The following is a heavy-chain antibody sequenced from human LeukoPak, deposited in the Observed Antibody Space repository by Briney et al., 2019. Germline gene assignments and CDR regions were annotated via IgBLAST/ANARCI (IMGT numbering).Heavy chain of an antibody. J-gene: IGHJ3*02. D-gene: IGHD3-22*01. CDR2: INHSGST. Sequence: SETLSLTCAVYGGSFSGYYWSWIRQPPGKGLEWIGEINHSGSTNYNPSLKSRVTISLDTSRNQFSLKLSSVTAADTAVYYCVREGHYDSSGFYHVSFSDIWGQGTMVTVSS. CDR1: GGSFSGYY. V-gene: IGHV4-34*01. CDR3: VREGHYDSSGFYHVSFSDI.